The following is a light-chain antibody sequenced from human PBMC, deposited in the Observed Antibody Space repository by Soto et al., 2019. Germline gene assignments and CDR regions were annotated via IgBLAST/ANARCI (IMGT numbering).Light chain of an antibody. J-gene: IGLJ2*01. V-gene: IGLV1-40*01. CDR3: QSYDSSPHVV. CDR2: GNS. Sequence: QPVLTQPPSVSGDPGQRVTISCTGSSSNIGAGYDVHWYQQLPGTAPKLLIYGNSNRPSGVPDRFSGSKSGTSASLAITGRQAEDEADYSCQSYDSSPHVVFGGGTKVTVL. CDR1: SSNIGAGYD.